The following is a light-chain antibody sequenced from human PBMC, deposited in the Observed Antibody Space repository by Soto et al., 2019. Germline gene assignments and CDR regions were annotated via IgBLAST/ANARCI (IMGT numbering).Light chain of an antibody. V-gene: IGKV2D-29*01. CDR1: RSLLQTDGRTY. CDR2: EVS. Sequence: IVMTQSPLSLSVTPGQPASMSCKSSRSLLQTDGRTYMSWYLQKAGQPPQLLIYEVSRRFSGVSDRFTGSDSGTDFTLTISRVEAEDVGVYYCMQNVQTPYTFGQGTKLEIK. J-gene: IGKJ2*01. CDR3: MQNVQTPYT.